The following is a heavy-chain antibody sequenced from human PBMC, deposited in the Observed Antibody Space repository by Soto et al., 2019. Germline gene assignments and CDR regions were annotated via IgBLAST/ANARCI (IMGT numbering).Heavy chain of an antibody. CDR1: GGTFSSYA. CDR3: ARDDRSSSSRGFWY. D-gene: IGHD6-6*01. V-gene: IGHV1-69*12. J-gene: IGHJ4*02. Sequence: QVQLVQSGDEVKKPGSSVKVSCKASGGTFSSYAISWVRQAPGQGLEWMGGLIPIFGTANYAQKFQGRVTITADESTSTADRELSSRRSEDTAVYYWARDDRSSSSRGFWYWGQGTLVTVSS. CDR2: LIPIFGTA.